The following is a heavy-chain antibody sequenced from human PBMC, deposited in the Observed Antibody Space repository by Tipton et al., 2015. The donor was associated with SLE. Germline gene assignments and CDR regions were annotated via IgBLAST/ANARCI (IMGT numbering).Heavy chain of an antibody. CDR1: GFTFTNSW. Sequence: SLRLSCAASGFTFTNSWMNWVRQAPGKGLEWISYISTSGTIYYADSVKGRFTVSRDNAKKSLFLEMDSLRAEDTALYYCARADTSRGAFDVWGQGTMVTVSS. V-gene: IGHV3-48*03. CDR2: ISTSGTI. CDR3: ARADTSRGAFDV. D-gene: IGHD3-10*01. J-gene: IGHJ3*01.